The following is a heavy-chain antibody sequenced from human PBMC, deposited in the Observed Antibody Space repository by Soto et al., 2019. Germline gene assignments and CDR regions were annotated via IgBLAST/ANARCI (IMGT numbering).Heavy chain of an antibody. V-gene: IGHV1-2*04. Sequence: ASVKVSCKASGYTFTGYYMHWVRQAPGQGLEWMGWINPNSGGTNYAQKFQGWVTMTRDTSISTAYMELSRLRSDDTAVYYCARDGNYYGSGTYGDYYYYGMDVWGQGTTVTVSS. CDR1: GYTFTGYY. J-gene: IGHJ6*02. CDR2: INPNSGGT. CDR3: ARDGNYYGSGTYGDYYYYGMDV. D-gene: IGHD3-10*01.